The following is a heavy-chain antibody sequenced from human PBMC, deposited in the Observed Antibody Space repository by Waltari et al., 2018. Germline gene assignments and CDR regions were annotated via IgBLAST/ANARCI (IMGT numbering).Heavy chain of an antibody. D-gene: IGHD2-15*01. J-gene: IGHJ5*02. Sequence: QLQLQQSGPGLVTPSGTLSLICTASGDAMTSPYWWSWVRQSPGKGLEWTGQVLGTGKTNYNPSFASRVTVSLDTSASHFALKLTSATAADTALYYCARDRGRGLFLDTWGQGTLVTVSP. V-gene: IGHV4-4*02. CDR1: GDAMTSPYW. CDR3: ARDRGRGLFLDT. CDR2: VLGTGKT.